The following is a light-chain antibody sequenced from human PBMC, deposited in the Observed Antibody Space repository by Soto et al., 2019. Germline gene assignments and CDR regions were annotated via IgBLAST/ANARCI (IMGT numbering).Light chain of an antibody. CDR3: CSYSGSSSPFVV. CDR2: EVN. Sequence: QSALTQPPSASGSPGQSVTISCTGTSSDVGGYNYVSWYQQHPGKAPKLMIYEVNKRPSGVPDRFSGSKSGNTASLTVSGLLAEDEADYYCCSYSGSSSPFVVFGGGTKLTVL. V-gene: IGLV2-8*01. J-gene: IGLJ2*01. CDR1: SSDVGGYNY.